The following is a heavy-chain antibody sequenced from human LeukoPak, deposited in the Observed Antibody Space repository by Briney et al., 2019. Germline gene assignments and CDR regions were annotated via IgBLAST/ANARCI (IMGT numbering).Heavy chain of an antibody. D-gene: IGHD3-10*01. CDR1: GFTFSDYY. V-gene: IGHV3-11*04. J-gene: IGHJ4*02. Sequence: GGSLRLSCAASGFTFSDYYMSWIRQAPGKGLEWVSYISSSGSTIYYADSVKGRFTISRDNARNSLYLQMNSLRAEDTAVYYCARDPPTFITMVRGVEFDYWGQGTLVTVSS. CDR3: ARDPPTFITMVRGVEFDY. CDR2: ISSSGSTI.